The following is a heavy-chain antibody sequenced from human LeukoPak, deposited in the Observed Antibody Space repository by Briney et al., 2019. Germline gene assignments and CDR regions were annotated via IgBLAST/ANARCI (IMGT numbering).Heavy chain of an antibody. CDR3: ARDRVHDSDY. J-gene: IGHJ4*02. Sequence: SETLSLTCTVSGGSISPYFWSWIRQPAGKGLEYLGRISSAGNTNYNPSLRSRVTMSVDTSKNQFSLNLRSVTAADTAVYYCARDRVHDSDYWGQGILVIVSS. D-gene: IGHD2-21*02. V-gene: IGHV4-4*07. CDR2: ISSAGNT. CDR1: GGSISPYF.